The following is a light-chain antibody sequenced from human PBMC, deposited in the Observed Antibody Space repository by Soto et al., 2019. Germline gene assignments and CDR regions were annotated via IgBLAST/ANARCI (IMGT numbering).Light chain of an antibody. V-gene: IGKV3-15*01. Sequence: EVVMTQSPATLSVSPGERVTLSCRASQSINAHLAWYQQKPGQAPRLLIHGASTRATGIPARFSGSGFGTEFFLTISSLQSEDFAVYYCQQYNTWLWTFGQGTKVEIQ. CDR2: GAS. CDR1: QSINAH. J-gene: IGKJ1*01. CDR3: QQYNTWLWT.